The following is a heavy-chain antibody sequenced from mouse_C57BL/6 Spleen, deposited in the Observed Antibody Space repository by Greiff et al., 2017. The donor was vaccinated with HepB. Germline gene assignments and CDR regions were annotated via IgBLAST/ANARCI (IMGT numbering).Heavy chain of an antibody. D-gene: IGHD2-3*01. Sequence: VQLQQSGAELVKPGASVKLSCKASGYTFNSYWMHWVKQRPGRGLEWIGRIDPNSGGTKYNEKFKSKATLTVDKPSSTAFMQLSSLTSEDSAVYYCARRIYDGYSAWFAYWGQGTLVTVSA. CDR2: IDPNSGGT. J-gene: IGHJ3*01. CDR1: GYTFNSYW. CDR3: ARRIYDGYSAWFAY. V-gene: IGHV1-72*01.